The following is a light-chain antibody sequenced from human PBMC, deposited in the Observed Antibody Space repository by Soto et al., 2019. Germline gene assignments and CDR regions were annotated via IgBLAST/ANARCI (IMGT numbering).Light chain of an antibody. CDR1: ESINNW. Sequence: DIQMTQSPSTLSASVGDRVTITCRASESINNWLAWYQHKPGKAPKFLIFDASNLETGVPSRFSGSGSGTEFTLTISSLQPDDFATYYCQQYKSYRTFGQGTKVGI. CDR3: QQYKSYRT. V-gene: IGKV1-5*01. J-gene: IGKJ1*01. CDR2: DAS.